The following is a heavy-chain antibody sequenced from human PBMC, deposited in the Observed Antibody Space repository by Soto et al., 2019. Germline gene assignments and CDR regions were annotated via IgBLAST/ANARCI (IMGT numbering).Heavy chain of an antibody. CDR3: ARGSVGVRLYYFDY. CDR2: IYYSGST. J-gene: IGHJ4*02. D-gene: IGHD3-10*01. CDR1: GGSISSGDYY. Sequence: SETLSLTCTVSGGSISSGDYYWSWIRQPPGKSLEWIGYIYYSGSTYYNPSLKSRVTISVDTSKNQFSLKLSSVTAVDTAVYYCARGSVGVRLYYFDYWGQGTLVTVSS. V-gene: IGHV4-30-4*01.